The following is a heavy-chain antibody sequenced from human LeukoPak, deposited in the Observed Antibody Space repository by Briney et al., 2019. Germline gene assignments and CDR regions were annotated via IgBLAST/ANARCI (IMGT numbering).Heavy chain of an antibody. J-gene: IGHJ3*02. CDR2: ISAYNGDT. CDR3: ARGGPAPHRITLIVVASSTDAFDI. D-gene: IGHD3-22*01. Sequence: ASVKVSCKASGYTFTSYGISWVRQAPGQGLEWMGWISAYNGDTNYAQKLQGRVTMTTDTSTSTAYMELRSLRSDDTAVYCCARGGPAPHRITLIVVASSTDAFDIWGQGTMVTVSS. CDR1: GYTFTSYG. V-gene: IGHV1-18*01.